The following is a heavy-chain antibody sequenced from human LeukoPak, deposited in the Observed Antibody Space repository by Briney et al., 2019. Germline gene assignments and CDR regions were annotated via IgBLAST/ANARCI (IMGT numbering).Heavy chain of an antibody. V-gene: IGHV3-23*01. CDR3: AKNGDRGAYCSGGSCYPYYYYYMDV. CDR2: ISASAAMT. D-gene: IGHD2-15*01. Sequence: PGGSLRLSCAASGFTFNNYVMTWVRQAPGKGLEWVSSISASAAMTYYADSVKGRFTISRDNSKNTLSLQMNSLRAEDTAIYYCAKNGDRGAYCSGGSCYPYYYYYMDVWGKGTTVTISS. CDR1: GFTFNNYV. J-gene: IGHJ6*03.